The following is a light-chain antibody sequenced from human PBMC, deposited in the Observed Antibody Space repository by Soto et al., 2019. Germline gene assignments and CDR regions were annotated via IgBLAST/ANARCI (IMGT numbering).Light chain of an antibody. CDR3: SSYSGSDNFVV. CDR2: EVI. J-gene: IGLJ2*01. Sequence: QSALTQPPSASGSPGQSVTISCDGTSSDVGGYNFVSCYQHHPGKVPKLMIYEVIKRPSGVPDRFSGSKAGNRASRTVSGLHAEDEADYYCSSYSGSDNFVVFGGGTKLTVL. V-gene: IGLV2-8*01. CDR1: SSDVGGYNF.